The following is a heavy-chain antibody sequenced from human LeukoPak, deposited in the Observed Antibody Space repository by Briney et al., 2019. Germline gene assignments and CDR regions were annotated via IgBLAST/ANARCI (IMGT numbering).Heavy chain of an antibody. D-gene: IGHD6-13*01. J-gene: IGHJ3*02. CDR1: GGSISSGSYY. V-gene: IGHV4-61*02. CDR2: IYTSGST. CDR3: ARGIMGAAAGHDAFDI. Sequence: SQTLSLTCTVSGGSISSGSYYWSWIRQPAGKGLEWIGRIYTSGSTNYNPSLKSRVTISVDTSKNQFSLKLSSVTAADTAVYYCARGIMGAAAGHDAFDIWGQGTMVTVSS.